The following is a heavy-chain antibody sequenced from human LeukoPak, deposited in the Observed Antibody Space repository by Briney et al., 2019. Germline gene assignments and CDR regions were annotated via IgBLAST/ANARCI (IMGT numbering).Heavy chain of an antibody. CDR1: GYTFTGYY. Sequence: ASVKVSCRASGYTFTGYYMHWVRQAPGQGLEWMGWINPNSGNTGYAQKFQGRVTMTRNTSISTAYMELSSLRSEDTAVYYCARHYYGSGSYYRSVDPWGQGTLVTVSS. V-gene: IGHV1-8*02. CDR3: ARHYYGSGSYYRSVDP. J-gene: IGHJ5*02. D-gene: IGHD3-10*01. CDR2: INPNSGNT.